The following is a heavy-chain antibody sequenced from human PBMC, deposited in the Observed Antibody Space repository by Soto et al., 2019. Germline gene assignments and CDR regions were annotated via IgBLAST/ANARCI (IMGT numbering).Heavy chain of an antibody. V-gene: IGHV5-51*01. Sequence: PXESLKMSFKGFGYTFSTYWIGWVRQMPGKGLEWMGIIYPGDLDTRYSPSFQGQVTISADKSINTVYLQWSSLKASDTAIYYCARSGFYFFDFWGQGTPVTSPQ. CDR2: IYPGDLDT. D-gene: IGHD3-22*01. CDR3: ARSGFYFFDF. J-gene: IGHJ4*02. CDR1: GYTFSTYW.